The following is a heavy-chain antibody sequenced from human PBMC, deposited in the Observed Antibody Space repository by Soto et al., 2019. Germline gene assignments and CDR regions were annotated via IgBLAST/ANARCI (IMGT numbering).Heavy chain of an antibody. CDR2: ISSSYYI. D-gene: IGHD2-21*02. CDR3: ARGDVVVLTATSNFDY. V-gene: IGHV3-21*01. CDR1: GFTFSSYT. Sequence: EVQLVESGGGLVKPGGSLRLSCAASGFTFSSYTMKWVRQAPGKGLEWVASISSSYYIKYADSVKGRFTISRDNAKNSLYLHMNSLRAEDTAVYYCARGDVVVLTATSNFDYWGQGTLVTVSS. J-gene: IGHJ4*02.